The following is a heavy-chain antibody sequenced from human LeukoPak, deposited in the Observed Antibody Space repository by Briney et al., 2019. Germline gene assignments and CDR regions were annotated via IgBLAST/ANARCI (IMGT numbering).Heavy chain of an antibody. J-gene: IGHJ4*02. CDR3: ARVVSSGWYGAFD. CDR2: IYYSGGT. Sequence: PSETLSLTCTVAGASISGQYRSWVRHPPGKGLEWVGEIYYSGGTKYNPSLERRVTISLDTSKNQFSLRLTSMTTADTAVYYCARVVSSGWYGAFDWGQGTLVTVSS. V-gene: IGHV4-59*11. D-gene: IGHD6-19*01. CDR1: GASISGQY.